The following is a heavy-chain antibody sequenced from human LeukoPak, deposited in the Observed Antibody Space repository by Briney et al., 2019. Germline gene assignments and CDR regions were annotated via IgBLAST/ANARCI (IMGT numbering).Heavy chain of an antibody. V-gene: IGHV3-7*01. D-gene: IGHD3-10*01. J-gene: IGHJ1*01. CDR3: ARDRYFGA. CDR1: GFIFSDYW. Sequence: GGSLRLSCAASGFIFSDYWMSWVRQAPGKGLEWVANIKEDGSESHYVGSVKGRFTISRDNAKKSLYLQMNSLRVEDTAVYFCARDRYFGAWGQGTLITVSS. CDR2: IKEDGSES.